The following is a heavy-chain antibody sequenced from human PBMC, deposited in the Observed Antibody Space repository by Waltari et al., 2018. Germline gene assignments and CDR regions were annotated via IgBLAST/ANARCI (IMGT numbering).Heavy chain of an antibody. CDR2: ICDIGNT. CDR3: ARVQCSEDSCYGGAWFDP. Sequence: QVQLQESGPGLVKPSGTLSLTCAVSGGSISSNTWWSWVRQPPGKGLEWIGEICDIGNTNYSPSLNSRVTVLVLKSKTQFSLKWLSVTAADTAVYWYARVQCSEDSCYGGAWFDPWGQGTLVTVSS. D-gene: IGHD2-15*01. CDR1: GGSISSNTW. V-gene: IGHV4-4*01. J-gene: IGHJ5*02.